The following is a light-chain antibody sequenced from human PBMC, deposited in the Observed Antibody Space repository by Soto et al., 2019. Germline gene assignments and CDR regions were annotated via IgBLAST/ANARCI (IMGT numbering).Light chain of an antibody. CDR2: ATS. CDR1: QSVRSTY. Sequence: EIVLTQSPGTLSLSPGERATLSCRASQSVRSTYLAWYQQRPGQSPRLLIYATSSRATGIPDRFSGSGSGTDFTLTISRLEPEDFAVYYCQQYGSSLSITFGQGTRLEIK. CDR3: QQYGSSLSIT. V-gene: IGKV3-20*01. J-gene: IGKJ5*01.